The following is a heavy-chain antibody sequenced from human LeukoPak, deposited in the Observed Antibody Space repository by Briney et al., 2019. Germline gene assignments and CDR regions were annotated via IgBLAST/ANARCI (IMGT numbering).Heavy chain of an antibody. V-gene: IGHV1-69*05. Sequence: SVKVSCKASGGTFSSYAISWVRQAPGQGLEWMGGIIPIFGTANYAQKFQGRVTITTDESTSTAYMELSSLGSEDTAVYYCASSRGSPGVYYYYYMDVWGKGTTVTVSS. J-gene: IGHJ6*03. CDR2: IIPIFGTA. D-gene: IGHD1-26*01. CDR1: GGTFSSYA. CDR3: ASSRGSPGVYYYYYMDV.